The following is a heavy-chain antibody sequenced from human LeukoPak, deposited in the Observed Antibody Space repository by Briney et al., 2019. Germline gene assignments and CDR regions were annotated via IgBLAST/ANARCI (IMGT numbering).Heavy chain of an antibody. V-gene: IGHV1-8*03. Sequence: GASVKVSCKASGYTFTSYDINWVRQATGQGLEWMGWMNPNSGNTGYAQKFQGRVTITRNTSISTAYMELSSLRSEDTAVYYCARARDSSSWYRSSFDYWGQGTLVTVSS. CDR2: MNPNSGNT. CDR3: ARARDSSSWYRSSFDY. D-gene: IGHD6-13*01. CDR1: GYTFTSYD. J-gene: IGHJ4*02.